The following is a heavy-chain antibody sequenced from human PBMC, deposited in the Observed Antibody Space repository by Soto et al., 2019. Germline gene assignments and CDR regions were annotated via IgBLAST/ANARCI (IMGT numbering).Heavy chain of an antibody. CDR1: GFSVSRNY. D-gene: IGHD3-10*01. Sequence: QLVETGGGLIQPGTSLTLSCAASGFSVSRNYMTWVRQAPGKGLEWVSFVYSGGATFYADSVKGRFILSRYDSQNTIYLQMNNLRAEDTAVYYCARVPGRLWGRGTLVTVAS. J-gene: IGHJ4*02. CDR2: VYSGGAT. CDR3: ARVPGRL. V-gene: IGHV3-53*02.